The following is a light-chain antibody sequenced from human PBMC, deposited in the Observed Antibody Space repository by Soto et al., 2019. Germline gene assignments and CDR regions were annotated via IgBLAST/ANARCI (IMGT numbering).Light chain of an antibody. CDR1: QSVSSY. CDR3: QQRRNWPPI. Sequence: EIVLTQSPATLSLSPGERATLSCRASQSVSSYLAWYQQKPGQAPRLLIYDASNRATGIPARFSGSGSGTDFTLTISSLEPEDFAVYYCQQRRNWPPIFGQGTKV. CDR2: DAS. V-gene: IGKV3-11*01. J-gene: IGKJ1*01.